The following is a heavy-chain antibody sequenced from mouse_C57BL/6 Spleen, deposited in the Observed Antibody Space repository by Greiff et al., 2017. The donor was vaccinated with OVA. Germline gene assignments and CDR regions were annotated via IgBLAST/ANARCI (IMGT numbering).Heavy chain of an antibody. J-gene: IGHJ4*01. CDR1: GFTFSDYG. V-gene: IGHV5-17*01. D-gene: IGHD1-1*01. Sequence: EVQLQQSGGGLVKPGGSLKLSCAASGFTFSDYGMHWVRQAPEKGLEWVAYISRGSSTIYYADTVKGRFTISRDNAQNTLYLQMTSLRSEDTAMYYCARGGYGSSLYAMDYWGQGTSVTVSS. CDR3: ARGGYGSSLYAMDY. CDR2: ISRGSSTI.